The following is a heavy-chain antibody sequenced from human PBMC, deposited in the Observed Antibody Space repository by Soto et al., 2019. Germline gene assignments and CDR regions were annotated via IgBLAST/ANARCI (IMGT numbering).Heavy chain of an antibody. J-gene: IGHJ4*02. V-gene: IGHV3-23*01. D-gene: IGHD3-22*01. CDR1: GFTFSSNS. CDR2: ISDSAERI. CDR3: AKSPGMYYYDSSGYYHYDY. Sequence: GGSLRLSCAASGFTFSSNSMSWVRQAPGEGLDWVSAISDSAERIFYVDSVKGRFTISRDNSKNKLYLQMDSLRAEDTAVYYCAKSPGMYYYDSSGYYHYDYWGQGTLVTVSS.